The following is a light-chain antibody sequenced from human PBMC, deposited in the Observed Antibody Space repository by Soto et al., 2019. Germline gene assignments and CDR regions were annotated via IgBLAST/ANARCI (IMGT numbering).Light chain of an antibody. J-gene: IGLJ1*01. Sequence: QSALTQPPPASRTPGQRVTISCSGSSSNIGSNYVYWYQQLPGTAPKLLIYRNNQRPSGVPDRFSGSKSGTSASLAISGLRSEDEADYYCAAWDDSLSAPYVFGTGTKVTVL. CDR3: AAWDDSLSAPYV. V-gene: IGLV1-47*01. CDR2: RNN. CDR1: SSNIGSNY.